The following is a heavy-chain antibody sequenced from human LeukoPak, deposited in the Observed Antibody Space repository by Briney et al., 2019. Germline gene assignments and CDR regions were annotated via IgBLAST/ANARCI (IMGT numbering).Heavy chain of an antibody. Sequence: PGRSLRLSCAASGFTFSSYGMHWVRQAPGKGLEWVAVIWYDGSNKYYADSVKGRFTISRDNSKNTLYLQMNSLRAEDTAVYYCARRARGSSSGDFDYWGQGTLVTVSS. CDR1: GFTFSSYG. CDR3: ARRARGSSSGDFDY. V-gene: IGHV3-33*01. J-gene: IGHJ4*02. D-gene: IGHD6-6*01. CDR2: IWYDGSNK.